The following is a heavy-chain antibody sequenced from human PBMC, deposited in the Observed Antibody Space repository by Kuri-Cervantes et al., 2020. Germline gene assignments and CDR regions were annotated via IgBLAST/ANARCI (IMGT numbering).Heavy chain of an antibody. Sequence: SETLSLTCAVYGGSFSGYYWSWIRQPPGKGLEWIGEINHSGSTNYNPSLKSRVTISVDTSKNQFSLKLSSVTAADTAVYYCARIRAVAGTRLYYYYYGMDVWCQGTTVTVSS. CDR3: ARIRAVAGTRLYYYYYGMDV. CDR2: INHSGST. CDR1: GGSFSGYY. J-gene: IGHJ6*02. V-gene: IGHV4-34*01. D-gene: IGHD6-19*01.